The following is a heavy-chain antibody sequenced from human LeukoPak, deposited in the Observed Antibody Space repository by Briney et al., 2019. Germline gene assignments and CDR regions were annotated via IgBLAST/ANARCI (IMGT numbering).Heavy chain of an antibody. CDR1: GGSISSSNW. Sequence: SETLSLTCAVSGGSISSSNWWSWVRQPPGKGLEWIGEIYHSGSTNYNPSLKSRVTISVDKSKNQFSLKLSSVTAADTAVYYCATGGGIAAAGQRDAFDIWGQGTMVTVSS. CDR3: ATGGGIAAAGQRDAFDI. D-gene: IGHD6-13*01. J-gene: IGHJ3*02. CDR2: IYHSGST. V-gene: IGHV4-4*02.